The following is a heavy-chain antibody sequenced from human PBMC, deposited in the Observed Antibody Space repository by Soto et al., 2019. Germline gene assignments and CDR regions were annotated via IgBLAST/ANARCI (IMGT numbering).Heavy chain of an antibody. V-gene: IGHV1-2*02. D-gene: IGHD5-12*01. CDR3: GRGRSGQIVVFY. CDR1: GYTFTGHY. CDR2: IGPESGAT. J-gene: IGHJ4*02. Sequence: ASVKVSCKASGYTFTGHYIHWMRQAPEQGPEWMGEIGPESGATRYAQKFQGRVTMTRDMSITTVYMELNNLSPDDTAVYYCGRGRSGQIVVFYWGQGTPVTVSS.